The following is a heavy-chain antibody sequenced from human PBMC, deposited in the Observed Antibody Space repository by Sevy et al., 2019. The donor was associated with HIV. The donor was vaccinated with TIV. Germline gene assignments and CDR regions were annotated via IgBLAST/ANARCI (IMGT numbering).Heavy chain of an antibody. CDR2: TYYRSKWYN. D-gene: IGHD3-10*01. V-gene: IGHV6-1*01. J-gene: IGHJ6*02. CDR3: AGVVWFGEAHYYYYGMDV. CDR1: GDSVSSNSAA. Sequence: SQTLSLTCAISGDSVSSNSAAWNWIRQSPSRGLEWLGRTYYRSKWYNDYAVSVKSRITINPDTSKNQFSLQLNSVTPHDTAAYYYAGVVWFGEAHYYYYGMDVWGQGTTVTVSS.